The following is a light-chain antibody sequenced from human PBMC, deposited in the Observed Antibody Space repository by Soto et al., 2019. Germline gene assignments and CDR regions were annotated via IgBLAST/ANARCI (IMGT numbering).Light chain of an antibody. CDR3: SSYTSSSTLYV. Sequence: QSALTQPASVSGSPGQSITISCTGTSSDVDGYNYVSWYQQHPGKAPKLMIYEVSNRPSGVSNRFSGSKSGNTASLTISGLQAEDEADYDCSSYTSSSTLYVFGTGTKVTVL. CDR1: SSDVDGYNY. J-gene: IGLJ1*01. V-gene: IGLV2-14*01. CDR2: EVS.